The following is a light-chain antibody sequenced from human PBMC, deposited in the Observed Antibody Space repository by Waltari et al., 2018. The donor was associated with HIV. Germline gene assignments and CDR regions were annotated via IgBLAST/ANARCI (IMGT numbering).Light chain of an antibody. CDR2: GAP. J-gene: IGKJ5*01. CDR3: HQRSNWPIT. V-gene: IGKV3-11*01. Sequence: EIVLTQSPATLSLSPGERATLSCRASQSVSTYLAWYQQKPGQAPRLLIYGAPSRATGIPARFSGSGSGTDFTLTISSLEPGDFGVYYCHQRSNWPITFGQGTRLEIK. CDR1: QSVSTY.